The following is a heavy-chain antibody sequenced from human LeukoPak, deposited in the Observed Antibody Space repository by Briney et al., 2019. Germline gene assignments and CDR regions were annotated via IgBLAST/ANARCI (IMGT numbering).Heavy chain of an antibody. Sequence: SETLSLTCAVYGGSFSGYYWSWIRQPPGKGLEWIGEINHSGSTNYNPSLKSRVTIPVDTSKNQFSLKLSSVTAADTAVYYCARGRPVRYFDWLPIFPELDYWGQGTLVTVSS. CDR1: GGSFSGYY. CDR3: ARGRPVRYFDWLPIFPELDY. CDR2: INHSGST. V-gene: IGHV4-34*01. D-gene: IGHD3-9*01. J-gene: IGHJ4*02.